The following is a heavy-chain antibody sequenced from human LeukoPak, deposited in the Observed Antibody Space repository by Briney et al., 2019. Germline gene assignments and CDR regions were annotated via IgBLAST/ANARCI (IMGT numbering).Heavy chain of an antibody. D-gene: IGHD2-15*01. CDR1: GGSISSGDYY. CDR2: TYYSGST. Sequence: SETLSLTCTVSGGSISSGDYYWSWIRQPPGKGLEWIGYTYYSGSTYYNPSLRSRVTISVDTSKNQFSLKLSSVTAADTAVYYCASLYCSGGSCKGVAYWGQGTLATVSS. V-gene: IGHV4-30-4*01. CDR3: ASLYCSGGSCKGVAY. J-gene: IGHJ4*02.